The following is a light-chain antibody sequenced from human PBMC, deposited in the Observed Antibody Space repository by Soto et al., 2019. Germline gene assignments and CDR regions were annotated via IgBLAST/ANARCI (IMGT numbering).Light chain of an antibody. CDR3: SSSPSSSTNL. Sequence: QSALTQPASVSGSPGQSITISCTGTSSDVGAYNSVSWYQQHPDKAPKLIIYSVSYRSSGVFDRFSGSKSDNTSSLTISGLHTEDEADYYCSSSPSSSTNLFGTGTKLTVL. V-gene: IGLV2-14*03. CDR1: SSDVGAYNS. J-gene: IGLJ1*01. CDR2: SVS.